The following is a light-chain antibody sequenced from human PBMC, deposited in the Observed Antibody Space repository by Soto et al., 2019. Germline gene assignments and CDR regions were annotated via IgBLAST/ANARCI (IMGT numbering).Light chain of an antibody. J-gene: IGKJ3*01. CDR3: QQYGSSPRGVT. V-gene: IGKV3-20*01. Sequence: EIVLTQSPGTLSLSPGERATLSCRASQSVSSSYLAWYQQKPGQAPRLLIYGASSRATGIPDRFSGSGSATDFTHTISRLEPEDCAVYYCQQYGSSPRGVTFGPGTKVDIK. CDR1: QSVSSSY. CDR2: GAS.